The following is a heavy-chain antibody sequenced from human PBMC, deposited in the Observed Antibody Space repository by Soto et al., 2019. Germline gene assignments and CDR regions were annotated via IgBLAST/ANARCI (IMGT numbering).Heavy chain of an antibody. Sequence: SETLSLTCTVSGGSISSSSYYWGWIRQPPGKGLEWIGSIYYSGSTYYNPSLKSRVTISVDTSKNQFSLKLSSVTAADTAVYYCARLAGGKQWLVLDPWGQGTLVTVSS. CDR2: IYYSGST. V-gene: IGHV4-39*01. J-gene: IGHJ5*02. D-gene: IGHD6-19*01. CDR1: GGSISSSSYY. CDR3: ARLAGGKQWLVLDP.